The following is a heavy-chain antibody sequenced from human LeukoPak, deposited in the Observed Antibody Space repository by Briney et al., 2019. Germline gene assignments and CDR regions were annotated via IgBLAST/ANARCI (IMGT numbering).Heavy chain of an antibody. CDR3: ARDEYSSSSRLDY. J-gene: IGHJ4*02. Sequence: PGGSLRLSCAASGFTFDDYGMSWFRQAPGKGLEWVSGINWNGGSTGYAHSVKGRFTISRDNAKNSLYLQLNGLRAEDTALYYCARDEYSSSSRLDYWGQGTLVTVSS. CDR2: INWNGGST. V-gene: IGHV3-20*04. CDR1: GFTFDDYG. D-gene: IGHD6-6*01.